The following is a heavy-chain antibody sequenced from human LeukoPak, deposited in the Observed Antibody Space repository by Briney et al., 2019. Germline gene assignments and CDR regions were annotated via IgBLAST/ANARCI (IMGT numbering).Heavy chain of an antibody. Sequence: GASVKVSCKVSGYTLTELSMHWVRQAPGKGLEWMGGFDPEDGETIYAQKFQGRVTMTEDISTDTAYMELSSLRSEDTAVYYCATDLVGATTTRGVEYFQHWGQGTLVTVSS. CDR1: GYTLTELS. J-gene: IGHJ1*01. D-gene: IGHD1-26*01. V-gene: IGHV1-24*01. CDR3: ATDLVGATTTRGVEYFQH. CDR2: FDPEDGET.